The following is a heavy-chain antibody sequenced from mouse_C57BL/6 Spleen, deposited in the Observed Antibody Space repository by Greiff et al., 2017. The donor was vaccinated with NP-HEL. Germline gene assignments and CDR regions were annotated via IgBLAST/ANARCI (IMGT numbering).Heavy chain of an antibody. V-gene: IGHV1-55*01. D-gene: IGHD1-1*01. CDR3: ARYYYGSSYSSFYYFDY. CDR1: GYTFTSYW. Sequence: VQLQQPGAELVKPGASVKMSCKASGYTFTSYWITWVKQRPGQGLEWIGDIYPGSGSTNYNEKFKSKATLTVDTSSSTAYMQLSSLTSEDSAVYYCARYYYGSSYSSFYYFDYWGQGTTLTVSS. CDR2: IYPGSGST. J-gene: IGHJ2*01.